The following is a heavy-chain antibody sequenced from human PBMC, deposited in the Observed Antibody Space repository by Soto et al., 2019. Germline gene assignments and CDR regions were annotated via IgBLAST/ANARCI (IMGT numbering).Heavy chain of an antibody. V-gene: IGHV4-39*01. Sequence: QLQLQESGPGLVKPSETLSLTCSVSGGSISSSSYFWGWIRQPPGKGLEWIGSIYYSGSTYYNPSLKXRXPXSXXTSKNQFSLTLSSVAAADTAVYYCARHPSDFWFDPWGQGTLVTVSS. CDR1: GGSISSSSYF. CDR3: ARHPSDFWFDP. CDR2: IYYSGST. J-gene: IGHJ5*02. D-gene: IGHD2-21*02.